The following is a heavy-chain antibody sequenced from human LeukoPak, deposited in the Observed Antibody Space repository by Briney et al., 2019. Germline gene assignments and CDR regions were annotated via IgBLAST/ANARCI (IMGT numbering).Heavy chain of an antibody. D-gene: IGHD3-22*01. J-gene: IGHJ4*02. V-gene: IGHV4-4*02. Sequence: KPSETLSLTCAVSGGSISSSNWWSWVRQPPGKGLEWIGEIYHSGSTNYNPSLKSRVTISVDKSKNQFSLKLSSVTAADTAVYYCARDRRNYYDREAGYWGQGTLVTVSS. CDR3: ARDRRNYYDREAGY. CDR1: GGSISSSNW. CDR2: IYHSGST.